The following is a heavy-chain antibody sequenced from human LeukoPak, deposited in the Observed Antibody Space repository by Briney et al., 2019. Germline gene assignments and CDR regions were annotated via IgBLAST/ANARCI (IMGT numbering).Heavy chain of an antibody. D-gene: IGHD6-13*01. CDR1: GGSFSGYY. V-gene: IGHV4-34*01. Sequence: TSETLSLTCAVYGGSFSGYYWSWIRQPPGKGLEWIGEINHSGSTNYNPSLKSRVTISVDTSKNQFSLKLSSVTAADTAVYYCARGVAAAGTGIFDYWGQEPWSPSPQ. J-gene: IGHJ4*01. CDR2: INHSGST. CDR3: ARGVAAAGTGIFDY.